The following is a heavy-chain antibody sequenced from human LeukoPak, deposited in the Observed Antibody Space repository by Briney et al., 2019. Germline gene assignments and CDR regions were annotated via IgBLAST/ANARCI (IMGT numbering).Heavy chain of an antibody. CDR3: ARATTYYAFGI. D-gene: IGHD4-11*01. V-gene: IGHV4-34*01. CDR1: GGSFSGYY. Sequence: SETLSLTCAVYGGSFSGYYWSWIRQPPGKGLEWIGEINHSGSTNYNPSLKSRVTISVDTSKNQFSLKLSSVTAADTAVYYCARATTYYAFGIWGQGTMVTVSS. J-gene: IGHJ3*02. CDR2: INHSGST.